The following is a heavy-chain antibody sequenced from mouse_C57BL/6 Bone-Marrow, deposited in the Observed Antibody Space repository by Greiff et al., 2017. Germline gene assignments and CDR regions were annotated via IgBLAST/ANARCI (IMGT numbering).Heavy chain of an antibody. CDR3: ARWDSITTVDY. CDR1: GYTFTDYY. V-gene: IGHV1-76*01. J-gene: IGHJ2*01. CDR2: IYPGSGNT. Sequence: QVQLQQSGAELVRPGASVKLSCKASGYTFTDYYINWVKRRPGQGLEWIARIYPGSGNTYYNEKFKGKATLTAEKSSSTAYMQLSSLTSEDSAVYFCARWDSITTVDYWGQGTTLTVSS. D-gene: IGHD1-1*01.